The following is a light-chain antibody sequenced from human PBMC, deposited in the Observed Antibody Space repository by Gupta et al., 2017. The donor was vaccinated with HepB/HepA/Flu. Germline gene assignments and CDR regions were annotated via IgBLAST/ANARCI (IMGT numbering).Light chain of an antibody. CDR2: LGS. J-gene: IGKJ4*01. CDR3: MQSLQTPLT. CDR1: QSLLHSNGYNY. V-gene: IGKV2-28*01. Sequence: DIVMSQSPFSLPVTPGEPASISCRSSQSLLHSNGYNYVDWYLQKPGQSPQLLINLGSIRASGVPDRFSGSGSGTDFTLKISRVEAEDVGVYYCMQSLQTPLTFGGGTKVEIK.